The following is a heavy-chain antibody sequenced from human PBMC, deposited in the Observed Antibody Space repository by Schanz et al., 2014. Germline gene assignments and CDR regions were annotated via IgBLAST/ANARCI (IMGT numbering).Heavy chain of an antibody. Sequence: EVQLVESGGGLVQPGGSLRLSCAASGFSFSRYSMNWVRQAPGKGLEWISYISSSSSTIYHADSVKGRFTISRDNAKNSLYLQMNSLRAEDTAVYYCAKGRFGELSAFDIWGQGTMXTVSS. CDR2: ISSSSSTI. CDR1: GFSFSRYS. CDR3: AKGRFGELSAFDI. V-gene: IGHV3-48*01. J-gene: IGHJ3*02. D-gene: IGHD3-10*01.